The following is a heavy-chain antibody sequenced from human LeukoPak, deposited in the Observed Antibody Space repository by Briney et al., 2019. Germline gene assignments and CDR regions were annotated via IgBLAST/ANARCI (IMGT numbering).Heavy chain of an antibody. CDR3: ARAQVGATPPYVDY. D-gene: IGHD1-26*01. Sequence: PGGSLRLSCAASGFTFSSYAMSWVRQAPGKGLEWVSAISGSGGSTYYADSVKGRFTISRDNAKNTLYPQMNSLRAEDTAVYYCARAQVGATPPYVDYWGQGTLVTVSS. V-gene: IGHV3-23*01. CDR1: GFTFSSYA. J-gene: IGHJ4*02. CDR2: ISGSGGST.